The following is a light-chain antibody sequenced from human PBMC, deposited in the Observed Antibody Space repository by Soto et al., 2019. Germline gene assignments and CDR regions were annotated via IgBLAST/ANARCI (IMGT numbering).Light chain of an antibody. J-gene: IGLJ1*01. CDR2: DVS. CDR3: SSYGGYNNVV. V-gene: IGLV2-8*01. Sequence: QSVLTQPPSVSGSPGQSVTISCTGTSSDVGGFNYVSWYQHHPGKAPKLMIYDVSKRPSGVPDRFSGSKSSNTASLTVSGLQAEDEGTYYCSSYGGYNNVVFGTGTKVNVL. CDR1: SSDVGGFNY.